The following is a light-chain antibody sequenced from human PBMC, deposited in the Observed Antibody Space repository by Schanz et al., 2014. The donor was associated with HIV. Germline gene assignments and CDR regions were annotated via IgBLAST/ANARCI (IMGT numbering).Light chain of an antibody. V-gene: IGLV1-51*01. CDR2: VTH. Sequence: QSVLTQPPLVSAAPGQRVTISCSGSASNIGHNYVSWFQQFPGTTPKLLIYVTHQRPSEIPDRVSGSKTGKSAALSITGRQTEDEAEYCCATWDTFLNGVVFGGGAKRTVL. CDR3: ATWDTFLNGVV. CDR1: ASNIGHNY. J-gene: IGLJ3*02.